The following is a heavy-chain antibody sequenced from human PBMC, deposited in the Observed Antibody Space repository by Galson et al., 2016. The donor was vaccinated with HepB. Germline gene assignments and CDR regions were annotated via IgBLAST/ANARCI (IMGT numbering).Heavy chain of an antibody. CDR2: IYPGDSDT. Sequence: QSGAEVKKPGESLKISCQGSGYKFTSYWIGWVRQVPGKGLEWMGTIYPGDSDTRYSPSFQGQVTISVGKSISTAYLQWSSLKASDSAMYYCARHELHSNSWYMDSWGQGTLVTVSS. J-gene: IGHJ4*02. V-gene: IGHV5-51*01. D-gene: IGHD6-13*01. CDR3: ARHELHSNSWYMDS. CDR1: GYKFTSYW.